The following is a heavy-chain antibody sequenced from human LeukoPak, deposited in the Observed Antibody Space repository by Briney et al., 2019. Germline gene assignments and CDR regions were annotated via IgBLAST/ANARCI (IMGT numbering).Heavy chain of an antibody. Sequence: SGGSLRLSCAASGFTFSSYNMNWVRQAPGKGLEWVSSISSSSSYIYYADSVKGRFTISRDNAKNSLYLQMNSLRAEDTAVYYCARASSSWYYFDYWAREPWSPSPQ. V-gene: IGHV3-21*01. CDR3: ARASSSWYYFDY. CDR2: ISSSSSYI. D-gene: IGHD6-13*01. CDR1: GFTFSSYN. J-gene: IGHJ4*02.